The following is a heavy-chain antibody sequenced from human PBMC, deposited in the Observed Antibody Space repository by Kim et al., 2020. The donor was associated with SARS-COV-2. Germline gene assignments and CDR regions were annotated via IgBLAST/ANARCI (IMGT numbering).Heavy chain of an antibody. CDR1: GYTFTSYY. CDR2: INPSGGST. Sequence: ASVKVSCKASGYTFTSYYMHWVRQAPGQGLEWMGIINPSGGSTSYAQKFQGRVTMTRDTSTSTVYMELSSLRSEDTAVYYCARGYCSGGSCSAVIFDYWGQGTLVTVSS. V-gene: IGHV1-46*01. CDR3: ARGYCSGGSCSAVIFDY. J-gene: IGHJ4*02. D-gene: IGHD2-15*01.